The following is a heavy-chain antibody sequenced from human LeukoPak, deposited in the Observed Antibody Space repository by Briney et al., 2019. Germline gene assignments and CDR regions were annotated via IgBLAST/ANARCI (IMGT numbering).Heavy chain of an antibody. Sequence: SETLSLTCTVSAASISSDNYYWNWIRQPAGRGLEWRGRFYAGDTKYNPSLNNRATVSVDTSKNQFSLTLSSVTAADTATYYCARGVFMTSGRYSYYMDLWGTGTTVTVSS. CDR1: AASISSDNYY. CDR2: FYAGDT. J-gene: IGHJ6*03. V-gene: IGHV4-61*02. CDR3: ARGVFMTSGRYSYYMDL. D-gene: IGHD2-21*01.